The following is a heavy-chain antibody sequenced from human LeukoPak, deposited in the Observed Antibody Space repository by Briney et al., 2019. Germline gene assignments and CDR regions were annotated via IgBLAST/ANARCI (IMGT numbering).Heavy chain of an antibody. D-gene: IGHD5-24*01. CDR1: GGPISSYY. CDR3: ARLDGYNLYYYGMDV. CDR2: IYYSGST. V-gene: IGHV4-59*01. J-gene: IGHJ6*02. Sequence: SETLSLTCTVSGGPISSYYWSWIRQPPGKGLEWIGYIYYSGSTNYNPSLKSRVTISVDTSKNQFSLKLSSVTAADTAVYYCARLDGYNLYYYGMDVWGQGTTVTVSS.